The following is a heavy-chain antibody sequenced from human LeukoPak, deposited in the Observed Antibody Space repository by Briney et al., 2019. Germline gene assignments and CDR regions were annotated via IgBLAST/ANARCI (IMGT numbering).Heavy chain of an antibody. CDR1: GGSISSTSYH. D-gene: IGHD3-22*01. Sequence: SETLSLTCAVSGGSISSTSYHWGWIRQPPGKGLEWIGTIHYNGSPYYNPSLKSRVTISVNTSKNQFSLKLSSVTAADTAVYYCARDTYYYDSSGYWADYWGQGTLVTVSS. CDR3: ARDTYYYDSSGYWADY. CDR2: IHYNGSP. V-gene: IGHV4-39*07. J-gene: IGHJ4*02.